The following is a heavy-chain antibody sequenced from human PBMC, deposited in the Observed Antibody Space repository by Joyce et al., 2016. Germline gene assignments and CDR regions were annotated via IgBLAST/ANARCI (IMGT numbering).Heavy chain of an antibody. CDR1: GDTLTELS. D-gene: IGHD3-16*01. V-gene: IGHV1-24*01. Sequence: QVQLVQSGAEVKKPGASVRVSCKVSGDTLTELSMHWVRQAPGKGLEGMGGFDPEDGETIYAQKFQGRVTMTEDTSTDIAYMELSSLRSDDTAVYYCAGGIGSTFDYWGQGTLVTVSS. J-gene: IGHJ4*02. CDR3: AGGIGSTFDY. CDR2: FDPEDGET.